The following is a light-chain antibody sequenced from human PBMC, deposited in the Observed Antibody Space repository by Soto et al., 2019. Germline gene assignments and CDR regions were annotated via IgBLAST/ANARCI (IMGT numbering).Light chain of an antibody. V-gene: IGKV3-15*01. CDR1: QSVNSN. CDR3: QQYNDWPLT. Sequence: EKVMTQSPAALSVSPGERATLSCRASQSVNSNLAWYQRKPGQAPRLLLYGASTRATGIPARFSGSASGTKFTLTISSLQSEDSAVYYCQQYNDWPLTFGGGTKVEIK. CDR2: GAS. J-gene: IGKJ4*01.